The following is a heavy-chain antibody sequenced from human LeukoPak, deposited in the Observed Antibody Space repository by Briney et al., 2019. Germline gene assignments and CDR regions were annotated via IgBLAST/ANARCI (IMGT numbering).Heavy chain of an antibody. Sequence: KPGGSLRLSCAASGFTFSSYSMNWVRQAPGKGLEWVSYISSSSSYIYYADSVKGRFTISRDNAKNSLYLQMNSLRAEDTAVYYCARETGNSGSYYFDYWGQGTLVTVSS. CDR1: GFTFSSYS. V-gene: IGHV3-21*05. D-gene: IGHD1-26*01. CDR2: ISSSSSYI. J-gene: IGHJ4*02. CDR3: ARETGNSGSYYFDY.